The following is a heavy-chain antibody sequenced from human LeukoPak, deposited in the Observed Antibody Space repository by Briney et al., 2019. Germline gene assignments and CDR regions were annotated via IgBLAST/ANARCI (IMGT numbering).Heavy chain of an antibody. CDR3: ARNSGRYYFDY. J-gene: IGHJ4*02. Sequence: PSETLSLTCAVYGGSFSGYYWSWIRQPPGKGLEWIGEINHSGSTNYHPSLKSRVTISVDTSKDQFSLKLSSVTAADTAVYYCARNSGRYYFDYWGQGTLVTVSS. CDR1: GGSFSGYY. CDR2: INHSGST. V-gene: IGHV4-34*01. D-gene: IGHD4-23*01.